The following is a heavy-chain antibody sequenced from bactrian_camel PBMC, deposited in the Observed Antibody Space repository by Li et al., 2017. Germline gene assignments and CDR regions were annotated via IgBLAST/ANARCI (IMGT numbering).Heavy chain of an antibody. CDR2: ILTGGGAT. CDR3: AAEPLGAPLPAFRY. CDR1: GLAHASRS. V-gene: IGHV3S1*01. Sequence: HVQLVESGGASVQAGGSLRLSCVASGLAHASRSMGWYRQAPGKEREGVAAILTGGGATVYADSVKGRFTISQDNAKNTVYLQMNSLKTEDTAVYYCAAEPLGAPLPAFRYWGQGTQVTVS. D-gene: IGHD3*01. J-gene: IGHJ4*01.